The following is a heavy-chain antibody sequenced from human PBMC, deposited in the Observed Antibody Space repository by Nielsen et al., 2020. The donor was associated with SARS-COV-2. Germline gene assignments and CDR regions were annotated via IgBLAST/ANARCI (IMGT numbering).Heavy chain of an antibody. V-gene: IGHV3-11*01. CDR3: ARARTRGETFDY. D-gene: IGHD1-7*01. Sequence: GGSLRLSCAASGFTFSDYYMGWIRQAPGKGLEWVSYISSSGSTIYYADSVKGRFTISRDNAKNSLYLQMNSLRAEDTAVYYCARARTRGETFDYWGQGTLVTVSS. CDR2: ISSSGSTI. CDR1: GFTFSDYY. J-gene: IGHJ4*02.